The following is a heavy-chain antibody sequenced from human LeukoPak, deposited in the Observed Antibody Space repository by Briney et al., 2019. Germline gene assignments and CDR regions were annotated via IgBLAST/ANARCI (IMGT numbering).Heavy chain of an antibody. V-gene: IGHV1-69*04. Sequence: SVKVSCKASGGTFSNSAISWVRQAPGQGLEWMGRIAPVLEITNYAQKFQGRLTFTADISTSTAYMELSGLRSEDTAIYYCARGYSGLHFDSWGQGSLVTVSS. J-gene: IGHJ4*02. D-gene: IGHD1-26*01. CDR1: GGTFSNSA. CDR2: IAPVLEIT. CDR3: ARGYSGLHFDS.